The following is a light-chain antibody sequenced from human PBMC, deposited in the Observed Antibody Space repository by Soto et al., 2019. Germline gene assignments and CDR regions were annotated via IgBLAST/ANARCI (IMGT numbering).Light chain of an antibody. J-gene: IGKJ1*01. V-gene: IGKV3-15*01. CDR2: GAS. CDR1: QSVTSN. CDR3: LQDNNWPRT. Sequence: EIVMTQSPATLSVSPGERATLSCRASQSVTSNLAWYQQKPGQAPRLLIYGASTRATSIPARFSGSGSGTEFTLTISSLQSEDFAVYYCLQDNNWPRTLGQGTKVEIK.